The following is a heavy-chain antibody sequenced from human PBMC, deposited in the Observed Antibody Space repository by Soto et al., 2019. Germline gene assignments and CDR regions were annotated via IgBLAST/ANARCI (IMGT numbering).Heavy chain of an antibody. CDR3: AKDRGRGSPVSGGMDV. CDR2: ISSASNHI. Sequence: GGSLRLSCAASGFNFSSYNINRVRQAPGKGLEWVSSISSASNHIFYADSVKGRFTISRDNAKSSLNLQMNSLRAEDTAVYYCAKDRGRGSPVSGGMDVWGQGTTVTVSS. D-gene: IGHD3-3*01. CDR1: GFNFSSYN. J-gene: IGHJ6*02. V-gene: IGHV3-21*01.